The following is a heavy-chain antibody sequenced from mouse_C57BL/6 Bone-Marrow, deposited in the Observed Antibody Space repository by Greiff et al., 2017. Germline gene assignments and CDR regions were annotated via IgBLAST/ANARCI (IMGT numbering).Heavy chain of an antibody. D-gene: IGHD3-1*01. CDR2: IDPETGGT. V-gene: IGHV1-15*01. CDR3: TRSGGTQLPDY. Sequence: VQLQHSGAELVRPGASVTLSCKASGYTFTDYEMHWVKQTPVHGLEWIGAIDPETGGTAYNQKFKGKAILTADKSSSTAYMELRSLTSEDSAVYYCTRSGGTQLPDYWGQGTTLTVSS. J-gene: IGHJ2*01. CDR1: GYTFTDYE.